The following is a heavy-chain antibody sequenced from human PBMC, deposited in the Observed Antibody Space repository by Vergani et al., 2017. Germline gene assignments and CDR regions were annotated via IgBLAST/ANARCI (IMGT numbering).Heavy chain of an antibody. D-gene: IGHD2-15*01. V-gene: IGHV3-48*04. CDR1: GFTFSSYR. CDR2: ISSSSSTI. CDR3: ARGLPIVVVVAATRNLFDY. J-gene: IGHJ4*02. Sequence: EVQLVESGGGLVQPGGSLRLSCAASGFTFSSYRMNWVRQAPGKGLEWVSYISSSSSTIYYADSVKGRCTISRANAKNSLYLQMNSLRAEDTAVYYCARGLPIVVVVAATRNLFDYWGQGTLVTVSS.